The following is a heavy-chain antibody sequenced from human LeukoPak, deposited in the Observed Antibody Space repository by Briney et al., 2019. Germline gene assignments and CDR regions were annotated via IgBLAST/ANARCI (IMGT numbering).Heavy chain of an antibody. J-gene: IGHJ6*02. V-gene: IGHV3-33*01. D-gene: IGHD3-3*01. CDR2: IWYDGSNK. Sequence: GGSLRLSCAASGFTFSSYGMHWVRQAPGKGLEWVAVIWYDGSNKYYADSVKGRFTISRDNAKNSLYLQMNSLRAEDTAVYYCARVKSSDFWSGYYMSYYYGMDVWGQGTTVTVSS. CDR1: GFTFSSYG. CDR3: ARVKSSDFWSGYYMSYYYGMDV.